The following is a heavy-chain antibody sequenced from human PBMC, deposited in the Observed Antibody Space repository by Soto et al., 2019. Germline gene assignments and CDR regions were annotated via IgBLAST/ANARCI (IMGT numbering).Heavy chain of an antibody. CDR1: GFTFTSSA. V-gene: IGHV1-58*01. J-gene: IGHJ6*02. Sequence: SVKVSCKASGFTFTSSAVQWVRQARGQRLEWIGWIVVGSGNTNYAQKFQERVTITRDMSTSTAYMELSSLRSEDTAVYYCAADPGYSYGSLPYYYHGTTVWRQATTFTASS. CDR3: AADPGYSYGSLPYYYHGTTV. CDR2: IVVGSGNT. D-gene: IGHD5-18*01.